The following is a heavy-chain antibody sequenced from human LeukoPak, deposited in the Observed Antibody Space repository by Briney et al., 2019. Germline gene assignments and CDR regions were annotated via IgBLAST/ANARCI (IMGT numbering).Heavy chain of an antibody. CDR1: GYTFTSHF. CDR3: ARDGVGYYDSSGYYYFQH. J-gene: IGHJ1*01. V-gene: IGHV1-2*02. Sequence: ASVKVSCKASGYTFTSHFLHWVRQAPGQGLEWMGWINPNSGGTNYAQKFQGRVTMTRDTSISTAYMELSRLRSDDTAVYYCARDGVGYYDSSGYYYFQHWGQGTPVTVSS. D-gene: IGHD3-22*01. CDR2: INPNSGGT.